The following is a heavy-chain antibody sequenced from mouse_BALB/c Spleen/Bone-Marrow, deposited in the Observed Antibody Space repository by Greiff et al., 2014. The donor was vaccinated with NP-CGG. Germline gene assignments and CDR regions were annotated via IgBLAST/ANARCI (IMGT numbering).Heavy chain of an antibody. J-gene: IGHJ2*01. D-gene: IGHD1-1*01. CDR3: ANYYYGSHFDY. CDR1: GFNIKDTY. V-gene: IGHV14-3*02. Sequence: VQLQQSGAALVKPGASVKLSCTASGFNIKDTYMHWVKQRPEQGLEWIGRIDPANGNTKYDPKFQGKATITADTSSNTAYLQLSSLTSDDTPVYYCANYYYGSHFDYWGQGTTLTVSS. CDR2: IDPANGNT.